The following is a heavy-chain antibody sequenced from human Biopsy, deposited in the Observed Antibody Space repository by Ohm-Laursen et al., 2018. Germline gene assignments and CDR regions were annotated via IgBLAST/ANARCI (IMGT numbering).Heavy chain of an antibody. J-gene: IGHJ6*02. CDR2: IHYTGSPI. Sequence: SLRLSCAASGFTFTSYEMNWVRKASGKGLEWVANIHYTGSPIYYADSVRGRFTISRDNGEYSLFLQMNSLRVDDTAVYYCARRIPLYGMGVWGQGTTVTVSS. CDR1: GFTFTSYE. D-gene: IGHD2-2*02. CDR3: ARRIPLYGMGV. V-gene: IGHV3-48*03.